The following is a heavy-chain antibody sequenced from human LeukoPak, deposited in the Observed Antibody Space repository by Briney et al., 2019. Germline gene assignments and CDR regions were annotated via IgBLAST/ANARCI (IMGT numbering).Heavy chain of an antibody. V-gene: IGHV4-39*01. D-gene: IGHD3-22*01. CDR3: ARRGYDSSGYYHNY. CDR2: IYYSGST. CDR1: GGSISSGDYY. Sequence: SETLSLTCTVSGGSISSGDYYWSWIRQPPGKGLEWIGSIYYSGSTYYNPSLKSRVTISVDTSKNQFSLKLSSVTAADTAVYYCARRGYDSSGYYHNYWGQGTLVTVSS. J-gene: IGHJ4*02.